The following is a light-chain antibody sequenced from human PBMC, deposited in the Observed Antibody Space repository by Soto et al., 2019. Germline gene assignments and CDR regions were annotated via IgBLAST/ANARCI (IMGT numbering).Light chain of an antibody. CDR1: SSNIGSNY. CDR3: SVRDDSLSGHWV. CDR2: RSD. V-gene: IGLV1-47*01. Sequence: QSALTQPPSASGTPGQRVTISCSGSSSNIGSNYVSWYQHLPGAAPKLLIYRSDQRPSGVPFRFSGSKSGTSASLAISGLRSEDEADYFCSVRDDSLSGHWVFGGGTKVTVL. J-gene: IGLJ3*02.